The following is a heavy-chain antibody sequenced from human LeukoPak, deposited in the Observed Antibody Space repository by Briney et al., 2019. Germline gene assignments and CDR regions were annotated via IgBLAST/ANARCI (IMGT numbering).Heavy chain of an antibody. D-gene: IGHD3-22*01. J-gene: IGHJ4*02. Sequence: SETLSLTCTVSGGSISSYYWSWIRQPPGKGLEWIGYIYYSGSTNYNPSLKSRVTISVDTSKNQFSLKLSSVTAADTAVYYCARFVRDSSGYYYFDYWGQGTLVTVSS. CDR1: GGSISSYY. CDR2: IYYSGST. V-gene: IGHV4-59*01. CDR3: ARFVRDSSGYYYFDY.